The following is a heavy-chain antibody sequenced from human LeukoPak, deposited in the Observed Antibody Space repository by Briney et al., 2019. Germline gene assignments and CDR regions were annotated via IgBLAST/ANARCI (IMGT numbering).Heavy chain of an antibody. D-gene: IGHD3-22*01. J-gene: IGHJ6*02. CDR3: ARDPKNYYDSSGTSYYYYGMDV. V-gene: IGHV3-53*01. CDR1: GFTVSSNY. CDR2: IYSGGST. Sequence: GGSLRLSCAASGFTVSSNYMSWVRQAPGKGLEWVSVIYSGGSTYYADSVKGRFTISRDNSKNTLYLQMNSLRAEDTAVYYCARDPKNYYDSSGTSYYYYGMDVWGQGTTVTVSS.